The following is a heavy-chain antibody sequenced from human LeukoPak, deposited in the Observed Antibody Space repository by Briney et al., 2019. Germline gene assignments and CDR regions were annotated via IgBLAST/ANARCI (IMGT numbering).Heavy chain of an antibody. CDR2: INPNSGGT. V-gene: IGHV1-2*02. CDR1: GYTFTGYY. J-gene: IGHJ4*02. CDR3: AIFPGIAVAGTVTNSFFDY. D-gene: IGHD6-19*01. Sequence: ASVKVSCKASGYTFTGYYMHWVRQAPGQGLEWMGWINPNSGGTNYAQKFQGRVTMTRDTSISTAYMELSRLRSDDTAVYYCAIFPGIAVAGTVTNSFFDYWGQGTLVTVSS.